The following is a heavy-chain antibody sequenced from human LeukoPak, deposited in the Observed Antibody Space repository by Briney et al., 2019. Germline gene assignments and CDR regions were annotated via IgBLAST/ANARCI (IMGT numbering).Heavy chain of an antibody. CDR2: IKQDGSEK. CDR3: ARDYDSSGYYYKVGHYFDY. V-gene: IGHV3-7*01. D-gene: IGHD3-22*01. Sequence: PGGSLRLSCAASGFTFSSYWMSWVRQAPGKGLEWVANIKQDGSEKYYVDSVKGRFTISRDNAKNSLYLQMNSLRAEDTAVYYCARDYDSSGYYYKVGHYFDYWGQGTLVTVS. J-gene: IGHJ4*02. CDR1: GFTFSSYW.